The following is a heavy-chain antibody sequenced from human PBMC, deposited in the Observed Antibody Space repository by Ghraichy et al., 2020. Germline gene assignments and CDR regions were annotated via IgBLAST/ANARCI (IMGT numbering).Heavy chain of an antibody. Sequence: SQTLSLTCSVSGGSIRNGHYWTWIRQFPGKGLEWIGNIYYSASTYYNPSLESRVTMSVDTSKNQFSLELTSATSADTAAYFCAGLYCTSTGCYVDPWGQGTLVTVSS. CDR2: IYYSAST. D-gene: IGHD2-2*01. V-gene: IGHV4-31*03. CDR3: AGLYCTSTGCYVDP. CDR1: GGSIRNGHY. J-gene: IGHJ5*02.